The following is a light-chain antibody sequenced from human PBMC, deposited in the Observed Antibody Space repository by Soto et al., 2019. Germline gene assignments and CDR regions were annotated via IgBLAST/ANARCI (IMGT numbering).Light chain of an antibody. CDR3: QQYNNWWT. V-gene: IGKV3-15*01. CDR1: QSVSSN. CDR2: DAS. J-gene: IGKJ1*01. Sequence: EIVMTQSPATLSVSPGERASLSCRASQSVSSNLGWYQQKPGQAPRLLIYDASTRATGIPARFSGSGSGTEFTLTISSLQSEDFAVYYCQQYNNWWTFGQGTKVEI.